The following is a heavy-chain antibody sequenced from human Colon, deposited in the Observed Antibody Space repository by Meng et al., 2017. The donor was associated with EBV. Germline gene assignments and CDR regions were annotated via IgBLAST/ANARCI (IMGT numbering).Heavy chain of an antibody. CDR3: AKSIYGDFSSCGY. Sequence: GRLEGSGGGSIQQGGALGLSCTGSGFTVNSNYMAWVRQAPGKGLEWVAVMYSNGDTYYADSMKGRLTISRHASQNTLYLQMNSLRVEDTAVYYCAKSIYGDFSSCGYWGQGTLVTVSS. CDR1: GFTVNSNY. CDR2: MYSNGDT. V-gene: IGHV3-53*01. J-gene: IGHJ4*02. D-gene: IGHD4-17*01.